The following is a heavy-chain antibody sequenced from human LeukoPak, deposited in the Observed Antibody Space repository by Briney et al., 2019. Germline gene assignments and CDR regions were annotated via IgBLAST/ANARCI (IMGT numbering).Heavy chain of an antibody. CDR2: MNPNSGNT. D-gene: IGHD3-9*01. V-gene: IGHV1-8*01. J-gene: IGHJ5*02. CDR3: ARGGLRYFDWLSNNWFDP. Sequence: ASVKVSCKASGYTFTSYDINWVRQATGQGLGWMGWMNPNSGNTGYAQKFQGRVTMTRNTSISTAYMELSSLRSEDTAVYYCARGGLRYFDWLSNNWFDPWGQGTLVTVSS. CDR1: GYTFTSYD.